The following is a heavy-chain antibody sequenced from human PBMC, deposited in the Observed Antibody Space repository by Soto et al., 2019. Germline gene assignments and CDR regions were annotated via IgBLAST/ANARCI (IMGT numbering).Heavy chain of an antibody. CDR1: GGSFSGYY. J-gene: IGHJ4*02. CDR3: ARGRIGYY. CDR2: INHSGST. V-gene: IGHV4-34*01. D-gene: IGHD2-15*01. Sequence: QVQLQQWGAGLLKPSETLSLTCAVYGGSFSGYYWSWIRQPPGKGLEWIGEINHSGSTNYNPSLKSRVPISVDTSKNQFSLKLSSVTAADTAVYYCARGRIGYYWGQGTLVTVSS.